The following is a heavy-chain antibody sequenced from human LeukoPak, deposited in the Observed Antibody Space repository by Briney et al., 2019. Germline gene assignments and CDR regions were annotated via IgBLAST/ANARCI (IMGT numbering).Heavy chain of an antibody. J-gene: IGHJ4*02. CDR2: INSNTGEP. V-gene: IGHV7-4-1*02. D-gene: IGHD1-14*01. CDR3: ARVAGGIDY. CDR1: GYTFTMYN. Sequence: ASVKVSCKASGYTFTMYNMNWVRQAPGEGLEWMGRINSNTGEPTYVRGFTGRFVFSLDTSVSTAYLQISSLKAEDTAVYYCARVAGGIDYWGQGTLVTVSS.